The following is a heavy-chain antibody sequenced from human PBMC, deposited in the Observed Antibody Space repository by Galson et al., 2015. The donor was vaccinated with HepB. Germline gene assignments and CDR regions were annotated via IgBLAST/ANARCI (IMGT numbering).Heavy chain of an antibody. Sequence: SLRLSCAASGFTFSSYSMNWVRQAPGKGLEWVSSISSSSSYIYCADSVKGRFTISRDNAKNSLYLQMNSLRAEDTAVYYCAREWGQWEPPRFDPWGQGTLVTVSS. CDR3: AREWGQWEPPRFDP. CDR1: GFTFSSYS. D-gene: IGHD1-26*01. V-gene: IGHV3-21*01. J-gene: IGHJ5*02. CDR2: ISSSSSYI.